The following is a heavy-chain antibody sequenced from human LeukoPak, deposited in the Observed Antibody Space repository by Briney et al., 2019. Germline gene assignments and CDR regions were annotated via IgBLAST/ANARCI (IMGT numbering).Heavy chain of an antibody. J-gene: IGHJ4*02. CDR3: ARDLGIYFDY. CDR2: IYHSGST. Sequence: PSGTLSLTCTVSGYSISSGYYWGWIRQPPGKGLEWIGSIYHSGSTYYNPSLKSRVTISVDTSKNQFSLKLSSVTAADTAVYYCARDLGIYFDYWGQGTLVTVSS. V-gene: IGHV4-38-2*02. D-gene: IGHD3-16*01. CDR1: GYSISSGYY.